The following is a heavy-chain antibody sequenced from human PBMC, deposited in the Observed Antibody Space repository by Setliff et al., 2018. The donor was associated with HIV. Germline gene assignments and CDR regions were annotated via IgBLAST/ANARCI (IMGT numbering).Heavy chain of an antibody. CDR3: ARLGEHDTGDLDV. Sequence: SETLSLTCTVPGGSISSGSDYWTWIRKPAGKGLEWIGHIYTSGNTNYNPSLKSRVSISVATSKNQFFLTLTSVTAADSAVYYCARLGEHDTGDLDVWGKGTTVTVSS. CDR2: IYTSGNT. V-gene: IGHV4-61*09. J-gene: IGHJ6*04. CDR1: GGSISSGSDY. D-gene: IGHD1-1*01.